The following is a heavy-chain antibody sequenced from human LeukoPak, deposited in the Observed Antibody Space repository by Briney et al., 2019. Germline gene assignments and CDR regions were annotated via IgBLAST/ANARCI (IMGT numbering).Heavy chain of an antibody. CDR1: GDSISGSNYY. J-gene: IGHJ4*02. CDR3: ARHEEEDGYNEKTFHY. V-gene: IGHV4-39*01. D-gene: IGHD5-24*01. CDR2: IYYSGRT. Sequence: SETLSLTCTVSGDSISGSNYYWGWIRQPPGMGLEWIGSIYYSGRTYYNPSLKSRVTISVDTSKNQFSLRLSSVTAADTAVYYCARHEEEDGYNEKTFHYWGQGTLVTVSS.